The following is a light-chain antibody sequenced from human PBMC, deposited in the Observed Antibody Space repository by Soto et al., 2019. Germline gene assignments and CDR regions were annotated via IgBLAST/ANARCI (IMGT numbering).Light chain of an antibody. J-gene: IGKJ1*01. CDR2: HAS. CDR1: QSISNW. Sequence: DIQMTQSPSTLPASVVDRVNLPCRASQSISNWLAWYQQEPGTAPKVLIYHASNLQSGVPSRFSGCGSGTEFTLTISSLQPDDFATYYCQHYNSYSFGQGTKVDIK. V-gene: IGKV1-5*01. CDR3: QHYNSYS.